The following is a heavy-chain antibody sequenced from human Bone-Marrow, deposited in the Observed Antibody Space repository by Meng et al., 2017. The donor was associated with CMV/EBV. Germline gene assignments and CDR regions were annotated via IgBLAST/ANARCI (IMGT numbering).Heavy chain of an antibody. CDR2: ISAYNGNT. CDR1: GYTFTSYG. Sequence: ASVKVSCKASGYTFTSYGISWVRQAPGQGLEWMGWISAYNGNTNYAQKLQGRVTMTTDTSTSTAYMELRSLRSDDTAVYYCTRGAVTMVRGVIIHNYYYYGMDVWGQGPTVTVSS. D-gene: IGHD3-10*01. V-gene: IGHV1-18*01. J-gene: IGHJ6*02. CDR3: TRGAVTMVRGVIIHNYYYYGMDV.